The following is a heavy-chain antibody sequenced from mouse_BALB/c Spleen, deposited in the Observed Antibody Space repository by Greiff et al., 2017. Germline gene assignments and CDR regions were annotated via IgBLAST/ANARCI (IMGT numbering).Heavy chain of an antibody. Sequence: VQLQQPGAELVRPGASVKLSCKASGYTFTSYWINWVKQRPGQGLEWIGNIYPSDSYTNYNQKFKDKATLTVDKSSSTAYMQLSSPTSEDSAVYYCTTITTATSVFDYWGQGTTLTVSS. V-gene: IGHV1-69*02. CDR1: GYTFTSYW. J-gene: IGHJ2*01. CDR3: TTITTATSVFDY. CDR2: IYPSDSYT. D-gene: IGHD1-2*01.